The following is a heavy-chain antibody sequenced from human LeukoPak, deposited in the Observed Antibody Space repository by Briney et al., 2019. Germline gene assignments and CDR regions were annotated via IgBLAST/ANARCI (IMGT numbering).Heavy chain of an antibody. V-gene: IGHV1-2*02. Sequence: ASVKVSCKASGYTFTGYYMHWVRQAPGQGLEWMGWINPDSGGTNYAQRFQGRVTMTRDTSIGTAYMELRRLRSDDTAVYYCARDRSNYGHKQGVGYWGQGTLVTVSS. CDR2: INPDSGGT. D-gene: IGHD5-24*01. J-gene: IGHJ4*02. CDR3: ARDRSNYGHKQGVGY. CDR1: GYTFTGYY.